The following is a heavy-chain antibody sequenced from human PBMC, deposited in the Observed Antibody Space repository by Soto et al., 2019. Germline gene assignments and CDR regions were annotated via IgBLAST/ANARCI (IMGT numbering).Heavy chain of an antibody. D-gene: IGHD1-26*01. CDR1: GASISNDNW. CDR2: IYHSGAT. CDR3: ARNGYYSLAL. Sequence: QVQLQESGPGLVKPSGTLSLTCAVSGASISNDNWWSWFRQPPGKGLEWIGEIYHSGATNYNPSLTSRVTISVDTSKNQFSRKLTSVTAADTAVYFCARNGYYSLALWGQGAMVTVSS. J-gene: IGHJ3*01. V-gene: IGHV4-4*02.